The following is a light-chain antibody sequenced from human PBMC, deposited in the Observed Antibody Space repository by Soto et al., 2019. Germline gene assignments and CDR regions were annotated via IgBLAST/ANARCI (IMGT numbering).Light chain of an antibody. Sequence: QSVLTQPPSASGSPGQSVTISCTGTSSDVGAYDHVSWYQQHPGKAPKLMIYEVNKRPSGVPDRFSASKSGNTASLTVSGLQAEDEADYYCSSYAGSNNWVFGGGTKVTVL. CDR3: SSYAGSNNWV. V-gene: IGLV2-8*01. CDR1: SSDVGAYDH. J-gene: IGLJ3*02. CDR2: EVN.